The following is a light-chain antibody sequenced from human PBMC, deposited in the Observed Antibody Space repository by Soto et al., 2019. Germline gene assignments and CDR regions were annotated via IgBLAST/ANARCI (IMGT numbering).Light chain of an antibody. Sequence: EIVMTQSPATLSVSPGERTTLSCRASQSVSINLAWYQQKPGQAPRLLIYGASTRATGIPARFSGSGSGKEFTLTISGPQSEDFAVYYCQQYNDWPRTFGPGTKVDIK. CDR2: GAS. CDR3: QQYNDWPRT. J-gene: IGKJ3*01. CDR1: QSVSIN. V-gene: IGKV3-15*01.